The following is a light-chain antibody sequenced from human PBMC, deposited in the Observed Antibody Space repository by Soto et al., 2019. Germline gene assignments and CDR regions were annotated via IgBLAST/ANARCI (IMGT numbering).Light chain of an antibody. Sequence: QSALTQPASVSGSPGQSITISCTVTSSDVGGYDYVSWYQQLPGKAPKLMIYDVNNRPSGVSNRFSGSKSGNTASLTISGLQAEDEADYYCSSYTGTSTFVFGGGTKVTVL. CDR2: DVN. V-gene: IGLV2-14*01. CDR3: SSYTGTSTFV. J-gene: IGLJ1*01. CDR1: SSDVGGYDY.